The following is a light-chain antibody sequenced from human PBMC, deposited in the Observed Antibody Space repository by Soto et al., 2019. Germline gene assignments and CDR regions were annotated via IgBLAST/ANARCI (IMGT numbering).Light chain of an antibody. CDR1: QRLLHSNGNTF. V-gene: IGKV2-28*01. CDR3: MQALQTPYT. Sequence: EIVMTQSPPSLTVTPGEPASISCRSSQRLLHSNGNTFLDWYLQKPGQSPQLLIYLGSNRASGVPDRVSGSEAGTDFTLKIRRVEAEDVGVYYCMQALQTPYTFGQGTKVDI. CDR2: LGS. J-gene: IGKJ2*01.